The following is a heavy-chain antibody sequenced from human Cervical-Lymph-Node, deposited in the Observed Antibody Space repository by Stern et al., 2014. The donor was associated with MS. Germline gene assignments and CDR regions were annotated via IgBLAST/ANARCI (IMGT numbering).Heavy chain of an antibody. Sequence: EVQLVESGAEVKKPGATVKISCKVSGYTFTDYHIHWVQQAPGKGPEWMGLVDPADGEILYAEKFQGRVTMTADTSTDTAYMELSSLRSEDTAMYYCATTLDDWGQGTLVTVSS. CDR3: ATTLDD. J-gene: IGHJ4*02. CDR2: VDPADGEI. V-gene: IGHV1-69-2*01. CDR1: GYTFTDYH.